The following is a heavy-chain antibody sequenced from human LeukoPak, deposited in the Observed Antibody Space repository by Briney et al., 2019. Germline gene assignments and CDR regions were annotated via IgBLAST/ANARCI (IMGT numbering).Heavy chain of an antibody. V-gene: IGHV4-39*07. CDR1: GGSISSTGYY. CDR2: IYYTGST. CDR3: ARDKSRTYGSADAFDI. Sequence: SETLSLTCTVYGGSISSTGYYWGWIRQPPGKGLEWLGNIYYTGSTYYNPSLKSRVTISVDTSKNQFSLRLSSVTAADTAVYYCARDKSRTYGSADAFDIWGQGTMVTVSS. D-gene: IGHD3-10*01. J-gene: IGHJ3*02.